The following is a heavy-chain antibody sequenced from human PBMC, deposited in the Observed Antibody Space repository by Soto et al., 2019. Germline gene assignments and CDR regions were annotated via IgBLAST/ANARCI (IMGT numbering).Heavy chain of an antibody. Sequence: GGSLRLSCAASGFTFKNYAMSWVRQAPGKGLEWVSAVSGGGGSTYYADSVKGRFTISRDNTKNTLYLQMNSLRAEDTAIYYCAKDFVGPFDDILTVWDYWGQGALVTISS. J-gene: IGHJ4*02. D-gene: IGHD3-9*01. CDR1: GFTFKNYA. V-gene: IGHV3-23*01. CDR2: VSGGGGST. CDR3: AKDFVGPFDDILTVWDY.